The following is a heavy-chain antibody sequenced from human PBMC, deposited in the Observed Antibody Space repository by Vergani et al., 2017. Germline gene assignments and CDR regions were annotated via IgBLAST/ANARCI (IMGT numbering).Heavy chain of an antibody. CDR1: GFIFSDSY. CDR2: ISDGGETK. J-gene: IGHJ5*02. D-gene: IGHD1/OR15-1a*01. Sequence: QVQLVASGGGLVRPGGSLRLSCAASGFIFSDSYMTWIRQTPGNGLEWLAHISDGGETKMYAESLKGRFTVSRDNNKNLLILQMKTLKVDDTATYYCGRKQSPASLMDKPIDIWGQGTLVTVSS. CDR3: GRKQSPASLMDKPIDI. V-gene: IGHV3-11*01.